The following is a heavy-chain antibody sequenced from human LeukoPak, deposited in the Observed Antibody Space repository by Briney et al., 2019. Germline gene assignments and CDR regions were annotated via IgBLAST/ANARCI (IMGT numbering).Heavy chain of an antibody. V-gene: IGHV4-59*01. Sequence: SETLSLTCTVSGGSIGDFYWSWLRQPPGKGLEWIGYIYYSGSTNYNPSLKSRVTISVDTSKNQFSLKLSSVTAADTAVYYCALLLGVSGSVDYWGQGTLVTVSS. CDR1: GGSIGDFY. J-gene: IGHJ4*02. CDR2: IYYSGST. CDR3: ALLLGVSGSVDY. D-gene: IGHD3-10*01.